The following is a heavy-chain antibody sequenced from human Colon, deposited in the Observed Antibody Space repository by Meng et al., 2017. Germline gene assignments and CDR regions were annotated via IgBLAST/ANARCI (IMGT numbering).Heavy chain of an antibody. D-gene: IGHD4-17*01. CDR2: IYYSGST. CDR1: GGSISSGDYC. CDR3: ARDRKHYGERGWFDP. V-gene: IGHV4-30-4*01. J-gene: IGHJ5*02. Sequence: QVQLQESGPGLLQPSQTLSLTCTVSGGSISSGDYCWSWIRQPPGKGLEWIGYIYYSGSTYSNASLKSRVTISIDRSKNQFSLKLSSVTAADTAVYYCARDRKHYGERGWFDPWGQGTLVTVSS.